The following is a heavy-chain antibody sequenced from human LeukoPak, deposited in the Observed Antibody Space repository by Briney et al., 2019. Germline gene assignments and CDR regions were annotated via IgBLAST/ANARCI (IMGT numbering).Heavy chain of an antibody. Sequence: GASVKVSCKASGYTFTSYDISWVRHAPGQGLEWMGWISAYNGNTNYAQKLQGRVTMTTDTSTSTAYMELRSLRSDDTAVYYCAREGYYDSSGYFDFDYWGQGTLVTVSS. V-gene: IGHV1-18*01. D-gene: IGHD3-22*01. CDR2: ISAYNGNT. CDR1: GYTFTSYD. J-gene: IGHJ4*02. CDR3: AREGYYDSSGYFDFDY.